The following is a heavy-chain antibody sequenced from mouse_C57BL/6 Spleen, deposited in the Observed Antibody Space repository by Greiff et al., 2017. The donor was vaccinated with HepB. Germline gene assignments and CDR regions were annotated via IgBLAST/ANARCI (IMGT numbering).Heavy chain of an antibody. CDR3: AKGNSTGGYAMDY. J-gene: IGHJ4*01. D-gene: IGHD2-5*01. Sequence: DVMLVESGGGLVKPGGSLKLSCAASGFTFSDYGMHWVRQAPEKGLEWVAYISSGSSTIYYADTVKGRFTITRDNAKNTLFLQMTSLRSEDTAVYYCAKGNSTGGYAMDYWGQGTSVTVSS. CDR2: ISSGSSTI. CDR1: GFTFSDYG. V-gene: IGHV5-17*01.